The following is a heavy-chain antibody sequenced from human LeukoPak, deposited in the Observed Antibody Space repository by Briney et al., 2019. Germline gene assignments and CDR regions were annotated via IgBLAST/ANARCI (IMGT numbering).Heavy chain of an antibody. J-gene: IGHJ6*02. CDR1: GGSIGSGSYY. CDR3: ARARHALSVDLYYYYGMDV. Sequence: NPSQTLSLTCTVSGGSIGSGSYYWSWIRQPAGKGLEWIGRIYTSGSTNYNPSLKSRVTISVDTSKNQFSLKLSSVTAADTAVYYCARARHALSVDLYYYYGMDVWGQGTTVTVSS. D-gene: IGHD2-15*01. CDR2: IYTSGST. V-gene: IGHV4-61*02.